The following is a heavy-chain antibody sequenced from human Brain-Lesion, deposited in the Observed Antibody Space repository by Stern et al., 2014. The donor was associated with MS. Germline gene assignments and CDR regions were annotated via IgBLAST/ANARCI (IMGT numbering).Heavy chain of an antibody. Sequence: EDQLVESGGGFVQPGGSLRLSCAASGFRFSSYAMSWVRQTPGKGLEGVSGISASGGSTYYADSVKGRFTISRDKSKNTLFRQMNSLRAEDTAVYYCAKGVWGSYLNAFDMWGQGTMVTVSS. CDR2: ISASGGST. CDR3: AKGVWGSYLNAFDM. D-gene: IGHD3-16*02. CDR1: GFRFSSYA. J-gene: IGHJ3*02. V-gene: IGHV3-23*04.